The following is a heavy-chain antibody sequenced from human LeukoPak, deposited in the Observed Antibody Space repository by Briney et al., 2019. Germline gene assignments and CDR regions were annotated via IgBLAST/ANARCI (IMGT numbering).Heavy chain of an antibody. CDR3: ARGRHIAVGGTSLVAH. V-gene: IGHV1-2*02. Sequence: ASVKVSCKASGYTFTDYYMHWVRQAPGQGLEWMGWINPNNGDTSYAQKFQGRVTMTRDTSISTAYMELSSLRSDDTAVYYCARGRHIAVGGTSLVAHWGQGTLVTVSS. CDR2: INPNNGDT. D-gene: IGHD6-13*01. J-gene: IGHJ4*02. CDR1: GYTFTDYY.